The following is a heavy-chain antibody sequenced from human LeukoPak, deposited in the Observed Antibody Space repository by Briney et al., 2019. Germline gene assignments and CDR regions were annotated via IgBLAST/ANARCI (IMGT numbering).Heavy chain of an antibody. V-gene: IGHV3-7*01. CDR1: GFTFSIYW. D-gene: IGHD6-13*01. Sequence: GGSLRLSCGASGFTFSIYWMSWVRQAPGRGPEWLAIIKEDGSVIWDVESVRGRFTISRDNAKNSVYLEMNSLRAEDTAVYYCARGSGRQQLEQNYWGQGNLVAVSS. CDR2: IKEDGSVI. CDR3: ARGSGRQQLEQNY. J-gene: IGHJ4*02.